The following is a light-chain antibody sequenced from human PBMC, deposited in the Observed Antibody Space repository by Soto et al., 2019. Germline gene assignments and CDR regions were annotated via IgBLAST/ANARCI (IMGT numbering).Light chain of an antibody. V-gene: IGKV1-27*01. CDR2: GST. J-gene: IGKJ5*01. CDR1: QGISYY. CDR3: QKYNTAPLT. Sequence: DIQMTQSPSSLSASVGDRVTITCRASQGISYYLTWYQQKPGKVPSVLIYGSTTLQPGVPSRFSGSGFGTDFTLTITNVQPEDAATYYCQKYNTAPLTFGQGTRLEIK.